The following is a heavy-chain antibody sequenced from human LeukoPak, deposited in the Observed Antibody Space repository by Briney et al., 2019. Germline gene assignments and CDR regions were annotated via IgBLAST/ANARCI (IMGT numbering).Heavy chain of an antibody. J-gene: IGHJ4*02. CDR2: MNPNSGNT. Sequence: ASVKVSCKASGYTFTSYDINWVRQATGQGLEWMGWMNPNSGNTGYAQKFQGRVTITRNTPISTAYMELSSLRSEDTAVYYCARVVSSSGWYMRDDYWGQGTLVTVSS. D-gene: IGHD6-19*01. CDR3: ARVVSSSGWYMRDDY. V-gene: IGHV1-8*01. CDR1: GYTFTSYD.